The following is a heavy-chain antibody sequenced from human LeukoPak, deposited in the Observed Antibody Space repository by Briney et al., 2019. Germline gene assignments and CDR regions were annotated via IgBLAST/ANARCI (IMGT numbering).Heavy chain of an antibody. D-gene: IGHD7-27*01. CDR2: IYYSGST. J-gene: IGHJ4*02. V-gene: IGHV4-39*07. Sequence: SETLSLTCTVSGGSISSSSYYWGWIRQPPGKGLEWIGSIYYSGSTNYNPSLKSRVTISVDTSKNQFSLKLSSVTAADTAVYYCAREAGRLGISFDYWGQGTLVTVSS. CDR1: GGSISSSSYY. CDR3: AREAGRLGISFDY.